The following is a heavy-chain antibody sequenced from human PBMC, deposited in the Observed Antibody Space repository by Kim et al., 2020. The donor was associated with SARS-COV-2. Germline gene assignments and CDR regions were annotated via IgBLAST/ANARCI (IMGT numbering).Heavy chain of an antibody. Sequence: AQKSQGRVTMTRNTAISTAYMELSSLRSEDRAVYYCARGDYGGSGWFDPWGQGTLVTVSS. J-gene: IGHJ5*02. CDR3: ARGDYGGSGWFDP. V-gene: IGHV1-8*01. D-gene: IGHD4-17*01.